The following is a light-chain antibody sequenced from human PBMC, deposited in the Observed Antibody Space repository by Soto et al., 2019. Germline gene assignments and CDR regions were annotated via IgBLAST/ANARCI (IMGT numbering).Light chain of an antibody. CDR3: SSSAGSNV. CDR1: SSAVGNY. V-gene: IGLV2-8*01. J-gene: IGLJ1*01. Sequence: QSVLTQPPSASGSPGQSVTISCTGTSSAVGNYVSWYQQHPGKAPKLIIYEVTKRPSGVPDRFSGSKSGNTASLTVSGLQAEDEADYYCSSSAGSNVFGTGTKVTVL. CDR2: EVT.